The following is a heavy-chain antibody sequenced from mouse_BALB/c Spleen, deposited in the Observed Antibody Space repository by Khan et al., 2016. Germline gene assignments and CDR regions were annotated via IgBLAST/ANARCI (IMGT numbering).Heavy chain of an antibody. V-gene: IGHV4-1*02. D-gene: IGHD2-1*01. CDR1: GFDFSRYW. Sequence: EVKLLESGGGLVQPGGSLKLSCAASGFDFSRYWMSWVRQAPGKGLEWIGEINPDTITIDYAPSLKDKFIISRDNAKNTLYLQLSKVRSEDTALDYCGRGNYVPGSLDYWGQGTTLTVSS. CDR2: INPDTITI. CDR3: GRGNYVPGSLDY. J-gene: IGHJ2*01.